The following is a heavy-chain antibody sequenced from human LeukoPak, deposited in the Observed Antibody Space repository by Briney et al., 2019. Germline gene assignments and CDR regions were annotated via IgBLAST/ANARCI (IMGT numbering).Heavy chain of an antibody. CDR1: GGTFSSYA. D-gene: IGHD3-22*01. J-gene: IGHJ4*02. Sequence: ASVKVPCKASGGTFSSYAISWVRQAPGQGLEWMGGIIPIFGTANYAQKFQGRVTITTDESTSTAYMELSSLRSEDTAVYYCARDRDSSGYYFDYWGQGTLVTVSS. V-gene: IGHV1-69*05. CDR2: IIPIFGTA. CDR3: ARDRDSSGYYFDY.